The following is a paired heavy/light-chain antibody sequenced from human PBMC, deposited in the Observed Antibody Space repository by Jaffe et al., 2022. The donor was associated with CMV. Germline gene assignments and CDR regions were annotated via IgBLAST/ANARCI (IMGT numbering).Light chain of an antibody. Sequence: SYELTQPPSVSVSPGQTARITCSGDALPKKYAYWYQQKSGQAPVLVIYEDSKRPSGIPERFSGSSSGTMATLTISGAQVEDEADYYCYSTDSSGNLFGGGTKLTVL. CDR2: EDS. V-gene: IGLV3-10*01. CDR1: ALPKKY. J-gene: IGLJ2*01. CDR3: YSTDSSGNL.
Heavy chain of an antibody. V-gene: IGHV2-26*01. J-gene: IGHJ5*02. D-gene: IGHD3-3*01. CDR1: GFSLSNARMG. Sequence: QVTLKESGPVLVKPTETLTLTCTVSGFSLSNARMGVSWIRQPPGKALEWLAHIFSNDEKSYSTSLKSRLTISKDTSKSQVVLTMTNMDPVDTATYYCARIRSSSDYDFWSGYYSPWGQGTLVTVSS. CDR3: ARIRSSSDYDFWSGYYSP. CDR2: IFSNDEK.